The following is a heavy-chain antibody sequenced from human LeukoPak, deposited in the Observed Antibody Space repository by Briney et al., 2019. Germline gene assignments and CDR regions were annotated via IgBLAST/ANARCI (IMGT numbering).Heavy chain of an antibody. CDR1: GFTFDHYL. D-gene: IGHD3-3*01. Sequence: PGGSLRLSCAASGFTFDHYLMSWVRQAPGKGLEWVSAISGSGGSTYYAESVKGRFTISRDDSKNTLYLQMNSLRAEDTAVYYCARSGFDYFYYFGMDVWGQGTTVTVSS. CDR3: ARSGFDYFYYFGMDV. CDR2: ISGSGGST. V-gene: IGHV3-23*01. J-gene: IGHJ6*02.